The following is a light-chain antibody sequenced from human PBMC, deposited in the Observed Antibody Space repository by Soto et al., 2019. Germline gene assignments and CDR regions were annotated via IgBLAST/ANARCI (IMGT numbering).Light chain of an antibody. CDR1: QDISIY. J-gene: IGKJ4*01. Sequence: EIVLTQSLATLYLSPGERATLSCRASQDISIYLAWYQQKPGQPPRLLIFNASNRATGIPARFSGSGSGTDFTLTISSLGPEDFAVYYCQQRYNWPPLTFGGGTTVEIK. V-gene: IGKV3-11*01. CDR2: NAS. CDR3: QQRYNWPPLT.